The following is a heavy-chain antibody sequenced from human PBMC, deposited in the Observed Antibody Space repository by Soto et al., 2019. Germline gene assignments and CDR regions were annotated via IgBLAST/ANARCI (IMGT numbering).Heavy chain of an antibody. D-gene: IGHD6-13*01. V-gene: IGHV1-8*01. CDR1: GYTFTSYD. CDR2: MNPNSGNT. CDR3: ARGQEWIAAASDAFDI. J-gene: IGHJ3*02. Sequence: ASVKVSCKASGYTFTSYDINWVRQATGQGLEWMGWMNPNSGNTGYAQKFQGRVTMTRNTSISTAYMELSSLGSEDTAVYYCARGQEWIAAASDAFDIWGQGTMVTVSS.